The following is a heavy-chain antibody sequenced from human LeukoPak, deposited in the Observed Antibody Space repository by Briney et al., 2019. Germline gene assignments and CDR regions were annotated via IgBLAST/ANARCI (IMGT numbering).Heavy chain of an antibody. Sequence: NLGESLKISCQASGYTFSTSWIGWVRQMPGKGLEWMGIIYPSDSDTRYSPSFQGQVTISADKSISTAYLQWSSLKASDTAMYYCGRVGYSGYESDSWGQGTLVTVSS. CDR3: GRVGYSGYESDS. CDR1: GYTFSTSW. D-gene: IGHD5-12*01. J-gene: IGHJ4*02. CDR2: IYPSDSDT. V-gene: IGHV5-51*01.